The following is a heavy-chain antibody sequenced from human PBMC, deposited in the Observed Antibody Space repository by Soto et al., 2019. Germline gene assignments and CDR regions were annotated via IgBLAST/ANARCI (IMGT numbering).Heavy chain of an antibody. V-gene: IGHV3-30*03. CDR3: ATEYYDILTGYLKSGFDY. CDR1: GFTFSSYG. J-gene: IGHJ4*02. D-gene: IGHD3-9*01. Sequence: GGSLRLSCAASGFTFSSYGMHWVRQAPGKGLEWVAVISYDGSNKYYADSVKGRFTISRDNSKNTLYLQMNSLRAEDTAVYYCATEYYDILTGYLKSGFDYWGQGA. CDR2: ISYDGSNK.